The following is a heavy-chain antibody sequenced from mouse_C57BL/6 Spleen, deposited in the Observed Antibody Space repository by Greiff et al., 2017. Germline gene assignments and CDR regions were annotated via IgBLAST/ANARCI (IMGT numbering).Heavy chain of an antibody. J-gene: IGHJ2*01. CDR2: IDPSDSYT. CDR1: GYTFTSYW. CDR3: ARIYGSSYRYFDY. Sequence: QVQLQQPGAELVMPGASVKLSCKASGYTFTSYWMHWVKQRPGQGLEWIGEIDPSDSYTNYNQKFKGKSTLTVDKSSSTAYMQLSSLTSEDSAVYYCARIYGSSYRYFDYWGQGTTLTVSS. V-gene: IGHV1-69*01. D-gene: IGHD1-1*01.